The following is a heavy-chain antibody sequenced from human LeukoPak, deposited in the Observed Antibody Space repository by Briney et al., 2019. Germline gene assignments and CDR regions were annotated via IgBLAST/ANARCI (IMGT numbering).Heavy chain of an antibody. Sequence: GESLKISCKGSGYSFSDYWIGWVRQMPGKGLEWMGIIYPGDSDIRYSPSFQCQVTISADKFINPAYLQWSSLKASDTAMYFCARQGAGYCSSSSCNILVTDSWGQGTLVTVSS. CDR1: GYSFSDYW. CDR3: ARQGAGYCSSSSCNILVTDS. D-gene: IGHD2-2*01. J-gene: IGHJ5*01. CDR2: IYPGDSDI. V-gene: IGHV5-51*01.